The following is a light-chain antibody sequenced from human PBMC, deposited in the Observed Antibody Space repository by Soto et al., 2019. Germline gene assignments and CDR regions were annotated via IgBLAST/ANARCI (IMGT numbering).Light chain of an antibody. CDR1: TGAVTRANY. V-gene: IGLV7-43*01. CDR2: TTN. Sequence: QAVVTQESSLTVSPGGTVTLTCASSTGAVTRANYASWFQQKPGQAPRTLIYTTNSRHSWTPARSSGSLLGAKAARTLAGVQPEDEADDNCLLDYGDAQLVFGGGTKLTVL. CDR3: LLDYGDAQLV. J-gene: IGLJ3*02.